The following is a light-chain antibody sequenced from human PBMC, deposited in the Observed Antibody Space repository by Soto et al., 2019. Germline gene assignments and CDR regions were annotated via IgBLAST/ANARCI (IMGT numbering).Light chain of an antibody. CDR1: QNITNW. CDR3: QQYNSYPYG. J-gene: IGKJ2*03. CDR2: DPY. Sequence: IQRTQSPSTPSASIGDRVTITCRARQNITNWIAWYQQNPGEAPKLLIYDPYNLETGVPSRFSGNESRTEFTLTISSLHPDDCATYYCQQYNSYPYGFGQGTK. V-gene: IGKV1-5*01.